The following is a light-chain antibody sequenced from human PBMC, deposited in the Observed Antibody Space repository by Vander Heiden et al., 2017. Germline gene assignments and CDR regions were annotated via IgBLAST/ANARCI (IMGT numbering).Light chain of an antibody. J-gene: IGLJ2*01. CDR1: TGAVTSGQY. V-gene: IGLV7-43*01. Sequence: QTVVTQEPSLTVSPGETVTLTCASSTGAVTSGQYPNWFQQKPGQAPRALIYGTTNKHSWTPARFSGSLLGGKAALTLSGVQPEDEAEYYCLLYYGGVQVFGGGTKLTVL. CDR3: LLYYGGVQV. CDR2: GTT.